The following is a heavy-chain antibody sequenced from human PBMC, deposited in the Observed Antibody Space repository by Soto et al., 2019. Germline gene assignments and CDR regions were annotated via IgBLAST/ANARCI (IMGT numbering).Heavy chain of an antibody. D-gene: IGHD4-17*01. CDR1: GFTFSRYA. CDR3: AKNVTTTAFDY. J-gene: IGHJ4*02. V-gene: IGHV3-23*01. Sequence: EVQLLESGGGLVQPGGSLRLSCADSGFTFSRYAVSWVRQAPGKGLEWVSSISDTGVGTYYGDSVKGRFTISRDNSKNTLYLQMNSLRAEDTAVYYCAKNVTTTAFDYWGQGTLVTVSS. CDR2: ISDTGVGT.